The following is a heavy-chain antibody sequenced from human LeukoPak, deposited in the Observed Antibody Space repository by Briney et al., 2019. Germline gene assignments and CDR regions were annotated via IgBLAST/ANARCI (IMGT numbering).Heavy chain of an antibody. J-gene: IGHJ3*02. D-gene: IGHD2-15*01. Sequence: PGGSLRLSCAASEFTVSSNYMSWVRQAPGKGLEWVSVIYSGGSTYYGDSVKGRFTISRDNSKNTLYLQMNSLRAEDTAVYYCAREYCSGGSCPRSDAFDIWGQGTMVTVSS. V-gene: IGHV3-66*01. CDR3: AREYCSGGSCPRSDAFDI. CDR1: EFTVSSNY. CDR2: IYSGGST.